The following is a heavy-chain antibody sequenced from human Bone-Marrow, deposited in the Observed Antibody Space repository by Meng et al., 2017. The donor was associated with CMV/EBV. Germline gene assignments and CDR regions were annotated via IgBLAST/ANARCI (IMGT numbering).Heavy chain of an antibody. CDR1: GYTFTSYG. J-gene: IGHJ5*02. Sequence: ASVKLSCKASGYTFTSYGISWVRQAPGQGLEWMGWINPNSGGTNYAQKFQGRVTMTRDTSISTAYMELSRLRSDDTAVYYRARAKITMVRGGNWFDPWGQGTLVTVSS. V-gene: IGHV1-2*02. CDR3: ARAKITMVRGGNWFDP. D-gene: IGHD3-10*01. CDR2: INPNSGGT.